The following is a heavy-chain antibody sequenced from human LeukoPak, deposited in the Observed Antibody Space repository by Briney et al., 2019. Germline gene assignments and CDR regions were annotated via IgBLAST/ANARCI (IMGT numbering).Heavy chain of an antibody. CDR3: ARSYSGSYQSDY. CDR1: GYTFTSYD. CDR2: MNPNSGNT. J-gene: IGHJ4*02. Sequence: ASVKVSCKASGYTFTSYDINWVRQATGQGLEWMGWMNPNSGNTGYAQKFQGRVTITRNTSISTAYMELRSLGSEDTAVYYCARSYSGSYQSDYWGQGTLVTVSS. D-gene: IGHD1-26*01. V-gene: IGHV1-8*03.